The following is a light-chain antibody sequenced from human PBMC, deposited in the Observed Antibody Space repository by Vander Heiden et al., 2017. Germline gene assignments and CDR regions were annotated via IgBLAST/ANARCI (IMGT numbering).Light chain of an antibody. CDR2: DVS. CDR3: CSYSASYTLVL. J-gene: IGLJ2*01. V-gene: IGLV2-11*01. Sequence: QSALTQPRSVSGSPGQSVTISCTGTSSDVGAYNYVSWYQQHPGKAPTLIIYDVSGRPSGVPDRFSGSKSDNTASLTISGLQAEDEADYFCCSYSASYTLVLFGGGTKLTVL. CDR1: SSDVGAYNY.